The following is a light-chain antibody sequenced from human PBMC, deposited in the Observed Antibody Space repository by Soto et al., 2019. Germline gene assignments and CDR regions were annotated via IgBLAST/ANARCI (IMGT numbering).Light chain of an antibody. CDR3: SSYISGPPPHVV. Sequence: QSALTQPASVSGSPGQSITISCTGASSDVGASNYVSWYQQHPGKAPKLMIYDVSNRPSGVSNRFSGSKSGNTASLTISGLQAEDEADYYCSSYISGPPPHVVFGGGTKLTVL. V-gene: IGLV2-14*01. J-gene: IGLJ2*01. CDR2: DVS. CDR1: SSDVGASNY.